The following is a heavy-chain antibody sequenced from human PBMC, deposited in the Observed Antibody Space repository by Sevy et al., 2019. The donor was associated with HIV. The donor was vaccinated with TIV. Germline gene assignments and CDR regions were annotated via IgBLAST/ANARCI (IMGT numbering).Heavy chain of an antibody. Sequence: GGSLRLSCAASGFTFSVYWMSWVRQAPGKGLEWVATMKEDGSDKDYVDSVKGRFTISRDNAKNSLYLQMNSLRAEDTAVYYLVREGVGGYSYSLDCWGQGTLVTVSS. V-gene: IGHV3-7*01. D-gene: IGHD5-18*01. J-gene: IGHJ4*02. CDR3: VREGVGGYSYSLDC. CDR2: MKEDGSDK. CDR1: GFTFSVYW.